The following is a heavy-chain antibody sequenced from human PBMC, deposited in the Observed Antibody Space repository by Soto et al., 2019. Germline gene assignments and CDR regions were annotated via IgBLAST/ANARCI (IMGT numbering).Heavy chain of an antibody. D-gene: IGHD3-10*01. CDR2: ISSSSSHI. V-gene: IGHV3-21*01. Sequence: PGGSLRLSCAASGFTFSSYSTNWVRQAPGKGLEWVSSISSSSSHIYYADSVKGRFTISRDNAKNSLYLQMNSLRAEDTAVYYCCRFGEPHFDYWGQGTLVTVSS. CDR3: CRFGEPHFDY. CDR1: GFTFSSYS. J-gene: IGHJ4*02.